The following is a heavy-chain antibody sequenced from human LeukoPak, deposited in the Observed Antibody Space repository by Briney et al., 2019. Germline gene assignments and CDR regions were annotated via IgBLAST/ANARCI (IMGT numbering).Heavy chain of an antibody. CDR3: ARTAYSDYSLGF. CDR2: ISSDGSST. V-gene: IGHV3-74*01. Sequence: GGSLRLSCAASGFTFSNYWMHWVRQAPGKGLVWVSRISSDGSSTSYADSVKGRFTISKDNAKNTLYLQMNSLRAEDTAVYYCARTAYSDYSLGFWGQGTLVTVSS. CDR1: GFTFSNYW. J-gene: IGHJ4*02. D-gene: IGHD5-12*01.